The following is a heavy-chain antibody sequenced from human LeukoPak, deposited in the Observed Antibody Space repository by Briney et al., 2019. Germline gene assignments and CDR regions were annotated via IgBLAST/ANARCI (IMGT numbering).Heavy chain of an antibody. CDR1: GYTFTSYG. CDR3: ARVGLLWFGELLSWFDP. CDR2: ISAYNGNT. J-gene: IGHJ5*02. Sequence: EASVKVSCTASGYTFTSYGISWVRQAPGQGLEWMGWISAYNGNTNYAQKLQGRVTMTTDTSTSTAYMELRSLRSDDTAVYYCARVGLLWFGELLSWFDPWGQGTLVTVSS. D-gene: IGHD3-10*01. V-gene: IGHV1-18*01.